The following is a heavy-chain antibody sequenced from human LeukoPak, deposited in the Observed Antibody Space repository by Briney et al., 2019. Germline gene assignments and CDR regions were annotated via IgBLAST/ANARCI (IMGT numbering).Heavy chain of an antibody. CDR3: ARVTADYYGSGSYYVWFDP. J-gene: IGHJ5*02. CDR2: ISAYNGNT. CDR1: GYTFTSYG. Sequence: ASVKVSCKASGYTFTSYGISWVRQAPGQGLEWMGWISAYNGNTNYAQKLQGRVTMTTDTSTSTAYMELRSLRSDDTAVYYCARVTADYYGSGSYYVWFDPWGQGTLVTVSS. V-gene: IGHV1-18*01. D-gene: IGHD3-10*01.